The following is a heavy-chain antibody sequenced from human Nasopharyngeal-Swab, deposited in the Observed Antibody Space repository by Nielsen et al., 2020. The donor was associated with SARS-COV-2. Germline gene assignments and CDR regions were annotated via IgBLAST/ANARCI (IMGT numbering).Heavy chain of an antibody. D-gene: IGHD3-3*01. CDR1: GGSISSGGYY. V-gene: IGHV4-31*03. CDR2: IYYSGST. CDR3: ARGGLIFGVVNKPFDY. Sequence: SETLSLTFTVPGGSISSGGYYWSWIRQHPGKGLEWIGYIYYSGSTYYNPSLESRVTISVDTSKNQFSLKLSSVTAADTAVYYCARGGLIFGVVNKPFDYWGQGTLVTVSS. J-gene: IGHJ4*02.